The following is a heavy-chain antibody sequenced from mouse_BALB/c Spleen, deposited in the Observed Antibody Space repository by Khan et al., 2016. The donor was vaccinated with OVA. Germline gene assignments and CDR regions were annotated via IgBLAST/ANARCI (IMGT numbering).Heavy chain of an antibody. D-gene: IGHD2-9*01. Sequence: EVQLQESGPGLVKPSQSLSLTCTVTGYSITSDHVWNLIRQFPGNKLEWMGYISYSGSTSYNPSLKSRTSITRDRSKNQFFLQLNSVPTADTATFYCAGACSGYYFAYWGQGTTLTVSS. CDR3: AGACSGYYFAY. V-gene: IGHV3-2*02. CDR2: ISYSGST. J-gene: IGHJ2*01. CDR1: GYSITSDHV.